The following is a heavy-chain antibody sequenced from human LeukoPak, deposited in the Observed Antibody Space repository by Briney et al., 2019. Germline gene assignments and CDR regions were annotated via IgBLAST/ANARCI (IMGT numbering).Heavy chain of an antibody. V-gene: IGHV1-24*01. CDR3: ATGQTTPVLVDTLHF. J-gene: IGHJ4*02. CDR2: FDPDDAET. CDR1: GHTVTEFS. Sequence: ASVKVSCKVSGHTVTEFSIHWLRQAPGKGLEWMGGFDPDDAETVFARKFQGRVTMTEDTSTNTAYMELTSLRSEDTAVYYCATGQTTPVLVDTLHFWGQGTLVTVSS. D-gene: IGHD4-17*01.